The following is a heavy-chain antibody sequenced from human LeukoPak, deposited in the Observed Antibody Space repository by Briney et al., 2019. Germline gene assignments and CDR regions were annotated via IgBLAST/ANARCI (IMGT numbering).Heavy chain of an antibody. Sequence: ASVKVSCKASGYTFTNYVISWVRQAPGQGLEWMGGTHSYNGNTSYAQKLQGRVTMTTDTSTSTAYMELRRLKSDDTAVYYCARGWELDSWGQGTLVTVSS. CDR3: ARGWELDS. J-gene: IGHJ4*02. CDR1: GYTFTNYV. V-gene: IGHV1-18*01. D-gene: IGHD1-26*01. CDR2: THSYNGNT.